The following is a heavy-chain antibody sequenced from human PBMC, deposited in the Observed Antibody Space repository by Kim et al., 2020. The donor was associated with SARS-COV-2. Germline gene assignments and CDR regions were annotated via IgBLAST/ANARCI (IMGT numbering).Heavy chain of an antibody. CDR3: AKGVWTGGPNCAWDCYLDA. D-gene: IGHD2-21*01. CDR1: GFTFSTYA. V-gene: IGHV3-30*18. CDR2: ISRDGNNI. J-gene: IGHJ4*02. Sequence: GGSLRLSCAASGFTFSTYAMHWVRQAPGKGPEWVAVISRDGNNIYYADSVKGRFTISRDNSKNTLFLQMASLRPEDTAVYYSAKGVWTGGPNCAWDCYLDAWGQGTLVTVSS.